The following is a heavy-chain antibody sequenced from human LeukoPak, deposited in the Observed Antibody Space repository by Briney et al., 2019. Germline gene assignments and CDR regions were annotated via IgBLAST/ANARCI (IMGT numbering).Heavy chain of an antibody. V-gene: IGHV1-46*01. D-gene: IGHD2-2*01. Sequence: GASVNVSCKASGYTFTSYHMHWVRQAPGQGLEWMGIINPSGGSTGYAQKFQGRITMTRDTSTNTVYMDLSSLRSEDTAVYYCARDQTDCSSNSCHNFHYGMDVWGQGTTVTVSS. J-gene: IGHJ6*02. CDR2: INPSGGST. CDR3: ARDQTDCSSNSCHNFHYGMDV. CDR1: GYTFTSYH.